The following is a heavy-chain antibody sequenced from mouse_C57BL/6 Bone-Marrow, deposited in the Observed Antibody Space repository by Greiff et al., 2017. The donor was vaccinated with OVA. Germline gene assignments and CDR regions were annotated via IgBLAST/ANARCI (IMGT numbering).Heavy chain of an antibody. D-gene: IGHD2-5*01. Sequence: QVQLQQSGAELVRPGASVTLSCKASGYTFTDYDMHWVKQTPVHGLEWIGAIDPETGGTAYNQKFKGKAIMTVDKSSSTAYMQLRSLTSEDSAVYYCTRGYSNYYVMDYGGQGTSVTVSS. J-gene: IGHJ4*01. CDR3: TRGYSNYYVMDY. CDR1: GYTFTDYD. V-gene: IGHV1-15*01. CDR2: IDPETGGT.